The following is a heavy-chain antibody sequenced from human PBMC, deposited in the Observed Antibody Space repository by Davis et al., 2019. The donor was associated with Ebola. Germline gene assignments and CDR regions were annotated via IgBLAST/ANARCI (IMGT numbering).Heavy chain of an antibody. D-gene: IGHD1-26*01. J-gene: IGHJ5*02. CDR1: GFTFSSYG. CDR2: ISYDGSNK. CDR3: AKDLGPGATFDP. V-gene: IGHV3-30*18. Sequence: GESLKISCAASGFTFSSYGMHWVRKAPGKGLEWVAVISYDGSNKYYADSVKGRFTISRDNSKNTLYLQMNSLRAEDTAVYYCAKDLGPGATFDPWGQGTLVTVSS.